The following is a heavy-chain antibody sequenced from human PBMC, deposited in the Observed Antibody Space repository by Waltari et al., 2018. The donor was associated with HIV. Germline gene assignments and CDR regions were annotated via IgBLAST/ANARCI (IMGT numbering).Heavy chain of an antibody. CDR2: IIPLFGEA. V-gene: IGHV1-69*01. D-gene: IGHD3-22*01. J-gene: IGHJ6*02. CDR3: ARVPDRSGYQRYAMDV. Sequence: QVQLVQSGAEVKKPGSSVKVSCQASGGTVSSPGIGWVRQAPGQGLEWMGAIIPLFGEANYAQKFQGRLTITADESTSTAYMELSSLRSEDTAVYYCARVPDRSGYQRYAMDVWGQGTTVTVS. CDR1: GGTVSSPG.